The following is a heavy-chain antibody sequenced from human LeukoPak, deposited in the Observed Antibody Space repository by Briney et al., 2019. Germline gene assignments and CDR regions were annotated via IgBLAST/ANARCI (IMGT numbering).Heavy chain of an antibody. Sequence: SQTLSLTCTVSGGSISSGGYYWSWIRQHPGKGLEWIGYIYYSGSTYYNPSLKSRVTISVDRSKNQFSLKLSSVTAADTAVYYCARSHYDFWSGYYMYYFDYWGQGTLVTVSS. CDR3: ARSHYDFWSGYYMYYFDY. CDR1: GGSISSGGYY. J-gene: IGHJ4*02. CDR2: IYYSGST. V-gene: IGHV4-31*03. D-gene: IGHD3-3*01.